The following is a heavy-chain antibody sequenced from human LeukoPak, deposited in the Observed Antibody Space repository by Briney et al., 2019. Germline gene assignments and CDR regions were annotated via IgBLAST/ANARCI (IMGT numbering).Heavy chain of an antibody. D-gene: IGHD3-10*01. V-gene: IGHV4-59*01. CDR1: GGSISSYY. Sequence: SGTLSLTCTVSGGSISSYYWSWIRQPPGKGLEWIGYIYYSGSTNYNPSLKSRVTISVDTSKNQFSLKVSSVTAADTAVYYCARVFDSGSQAYFYYMDVWGKGTTVTISS. CDR2: IYYSGST. CDR3: ARVFDSGSQAYFYYMDV. J-gene: IGHJ6*03.